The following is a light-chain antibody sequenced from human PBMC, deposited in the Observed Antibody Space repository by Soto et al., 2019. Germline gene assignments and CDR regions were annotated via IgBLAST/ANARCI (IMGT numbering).Light chain of an antibody. CDR3: QQYGRTPLT. J-gene: IGKJ4*01. CDR1: QSVSRNN. CDR2: DAS. Sequence: EMVLTQSPGTLSLSPGERVTLSCRASQSVSRNNLAWYQQKPGQAPRLLIYDASTRATGIPDRFSGSGSGADFTLTINRLEPEDFAVYFCQQYGRTPLTFGGGTKVDIK. V-gene: IGKV3-20*01.